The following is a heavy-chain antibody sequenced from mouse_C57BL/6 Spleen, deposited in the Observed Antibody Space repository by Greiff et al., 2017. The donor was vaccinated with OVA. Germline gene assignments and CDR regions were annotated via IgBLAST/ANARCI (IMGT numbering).Heavy chain of an antibody. CDR3: ARNPRWLLPRYWYFDV. Sequence: EVQLQQSGPELVKPGASVKMSCKASGYTFTDYNMHWVKQSHGKSLEWIGYITPNNGGTSYNQKFKGKATLTVNTSSSTAYTELRRLTSEESAVYYWARNPRWLLPRYWYFDVWGTGTTVTVSS. CDR1: GYTFTDYN. J-gene: IGHJ1*03. CDR2: ITPNNGGT. D-gene: IGHD2-3*01. V-gene: IGHV1-22*01.